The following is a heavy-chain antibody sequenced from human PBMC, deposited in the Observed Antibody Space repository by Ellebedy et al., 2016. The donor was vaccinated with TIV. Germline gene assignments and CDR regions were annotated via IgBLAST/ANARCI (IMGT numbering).Heavy chain of an antibody. Sequence: MPSETLSLTCTVSGGSISNYYWSWIRQPPGKGLEWIGYLYYSGSTNYNPSLKSRVTISVDTSKNQFSLNLSSVTAADTAVYYCARQGVARFFDWTFDYWGQGTLVTVSS. V-gene: IGHV4-59*08. CDR1: GGSISNYY. CDR3: ARQGVARFFDWTFDY. J-gene: IGHJ4*02. CDR2: LYYSGST. D-gene: IGHD3-9*01.